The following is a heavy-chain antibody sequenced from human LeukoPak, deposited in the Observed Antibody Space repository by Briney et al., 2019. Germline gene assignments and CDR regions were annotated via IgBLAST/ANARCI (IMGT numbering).Heavy chain of an antibody. Sequence: GGSLRLSCAASGFTFSSYAMHWVRQAPGKGLEWVAIIWSDGNNKYYADSVEGRFTISRDTSKNTLFLQMNSLRAEDTAVYYCARVERSEMATIDYWAREPWSPSPQ. CDR2: IWSDGNNK. CDR3: ARVERSEMATIDY. V-gene: IGHV3-33*01. D-gene: IGHD5-24*01. J-gene: IGHJ4*02. CDR1: GFTFSSYA.